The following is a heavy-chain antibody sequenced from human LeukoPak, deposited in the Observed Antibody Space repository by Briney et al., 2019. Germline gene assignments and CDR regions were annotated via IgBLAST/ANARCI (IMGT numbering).Heavy chain of an antibody. Sequence: SETLSLTSTVSGGYISSYYWSCIRQPPGKRLVWIGYIYYRGSTNYTPSLTSRVTISVDTSKNQFSLKLSSVTAADTALYYCARVDPDSSSTLEVFDYWGQGTLVTVSS. CDR1: GGYISSYY. V-gene: IGHV4-59*01. CDR3: ARVDPDSSSTLEVFDY. D-gene: IGHD6-6*01. J-gene: IGHJ4*02. CDR2: IYYRGST.